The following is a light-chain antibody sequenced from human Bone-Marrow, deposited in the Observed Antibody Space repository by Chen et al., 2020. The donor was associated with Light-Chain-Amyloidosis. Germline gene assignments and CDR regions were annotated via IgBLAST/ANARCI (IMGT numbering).Light chain of an antibody. CDR3: QQYGTSPLT. J-gene: IGKJ4*01. CDR1: QPMSSNY. V-gene: IGKV3-20*01. Sequence: DIGLQQHPGTLSLSAGQAGNLACRASQPMSSNYLTWYQQTFGQAPRLLIYGSSSRATGIPDRFTGSGSGTDFTLTINRLEPEDFAMYYCQQYGTSPLTFGGGTKVEIK. CDR2: GSS.